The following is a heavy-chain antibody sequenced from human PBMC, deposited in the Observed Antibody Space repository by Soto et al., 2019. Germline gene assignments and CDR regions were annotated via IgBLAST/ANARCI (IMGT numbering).Heavy chain of an antibody. CDR2: IIPIQGKA. Sequence: ASVKVSCKASGGAFISYIFTWVRQAPGQGLEWMGRIIPIQGKANYALKFQDRVTITADRSTRTAYMELRSLRPEDTAVYYCAKSLLFVDHAYMDVWGKGTTVTVSS. J-gene: IGHJ6*03. V-gene: IGHV1-69*02. D-gene: IGHD2-21*01. CDR3: AKSLLFVDHAYMDV. CDR1: GGAFISYI.